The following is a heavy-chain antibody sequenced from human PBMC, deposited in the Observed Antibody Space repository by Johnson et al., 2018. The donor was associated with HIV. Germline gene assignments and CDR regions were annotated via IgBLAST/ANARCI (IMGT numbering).Heavy chain of an antibody. Sequence: VQLVESGGGVAQPGRSLRLSCAASGFTFSTYAFHWVRQAPGKGLEWVANIKQDGSERYYVDSVKGRFTISRDYAKNSLYLQMNSLRAEDTAVYYCAKEWSAFDIWGQGTMVTVAA. CDR3: AKEWSAFDI. D-gene: IGHD1-26*01. J-gene: IGHJ3*02. CDR2: IKQDGSER. V-gene: IGHV3-7*01. CDR1: GFTFSTYA.